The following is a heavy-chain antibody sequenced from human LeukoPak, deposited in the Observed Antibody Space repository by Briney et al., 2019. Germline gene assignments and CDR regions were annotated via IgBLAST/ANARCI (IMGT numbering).Heavy chain of an antibody. Sequence: PGGSLRLSCAASGITFNEIWMTWVRQAPGKGLEWVSAISGSGGSTYYADSVKGRFTISRDNSKNTLYLQMNSLRAEDTAVYYCAKGASGWSIFDYWGQGTLVTVSS. D-gene: IGHD6-19*01. CDR2: ISGSGGST. CDR3: AKGASGWSIFDY. J-gene: IGHJ4*02. CDR1: GITFNEIW. V-gene: IGHV3-23*01.